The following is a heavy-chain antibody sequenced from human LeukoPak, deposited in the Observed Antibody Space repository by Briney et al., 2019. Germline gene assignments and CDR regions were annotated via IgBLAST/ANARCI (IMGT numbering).Heavy chain of an antibody. Sequence: SETLSLTCSVSGVSINTGNYYWTWIRQPAGKGLQWIGRIFTGGTTNYNPSLQSRVTISMDTSKSQVSLRLRSVTAADTAVYYCARVVSSVYYYMGVWGKGTSVTVSS. CDR3: ARVVSSVYYYMGV. D-gene: IGHD2/OR15-2a*01. J-gene: IGHJ6*03. V-gene: IGHV4-61*02. CDR2: IFTGGTT. CDR1: GVSINTGNYY.